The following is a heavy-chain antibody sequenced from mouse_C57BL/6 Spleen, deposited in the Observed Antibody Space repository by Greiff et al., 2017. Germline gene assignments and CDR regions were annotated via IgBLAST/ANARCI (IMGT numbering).Heavy chain of an antibody. CDR1: GYTFTDYE. Sequence: VQLQESGAELVRPGASVTLSCKASGYTFTDYEMHWVKQTPVHGLEWIGAIDPETGGTAYNQKFKGKAILTADKSSSTAYMELRSLTSEDSAVYYCTNGTVGWYFDVWGTGTTVTVSS. J-gene: IGHJ1*03. CDR2: IDPETGGT. D-gene: IGHD1-1*01. CDR3: TNGTVGWYFDV. V-gene: IGHV1-15*01.